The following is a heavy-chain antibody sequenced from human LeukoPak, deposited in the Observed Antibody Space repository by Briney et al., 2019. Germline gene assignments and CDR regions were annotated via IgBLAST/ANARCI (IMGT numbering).Heavy chain of an antibody. D-gene: IGHD6-19*01. J-gene: IGHJ4*02. CDR1: GGSLSRNSFY. CDR3: ARLNPSRGWYVDY. CDR2: IYYSGST. Sequence: SETVSFTCTVSGGSLSRNSFYWRWIRHPPGKGLVWMGSIYYSGSTYYNLSLNSRVPISLDTSKNQFSLKLSSVTAADTAVYYCARLNPSRGWYVDYWGQGTLVTVSS. V-gene: IGHV4-39*01.